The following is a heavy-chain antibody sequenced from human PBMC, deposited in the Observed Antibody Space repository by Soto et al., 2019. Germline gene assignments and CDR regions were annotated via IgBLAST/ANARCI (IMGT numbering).Heavy chain of an antibody. J-gene: IGHJ5*02. V-gene: IGHV4-59*08. CDR1: CGSITGYY. CDR3: ARHSYYSSPLRFDP. CDR2: IHYSGST. Sequence: PSEPLSLTCTVSCGSITGYYWRWIRKPPGKGPEWIGNIHYSGSTNYNPSLKSRVTISVDMSKNQFSLRLSSVTAAETAVYYCARHSYYSSPLRFDPWGQGTLVTVSS. D-gene: IGHD4-4*01.